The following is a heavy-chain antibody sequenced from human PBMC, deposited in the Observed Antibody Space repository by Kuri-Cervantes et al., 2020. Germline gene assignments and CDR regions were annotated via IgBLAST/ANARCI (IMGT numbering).Heavy chain of an antibody. V-gene: IGHV3-30-3*01. D-gene: IGHD6-19*01. CDR2: ISFDGSNK. CDR3: ATPLGDKQWSQGYFFDH. Sequence: GGSLRLSCAASGFTFSSYWMSWVRQAPGKGLEWVAVISFDGSNKYYADSVKGRFTISRDNSKNMVYVQMNSLRVEDTAVYYCATPLGDKQWSQGYFFDHWGQGTLVTVSS. CDR1: GFTFSSYW. J-gene: IGHJ4*02.